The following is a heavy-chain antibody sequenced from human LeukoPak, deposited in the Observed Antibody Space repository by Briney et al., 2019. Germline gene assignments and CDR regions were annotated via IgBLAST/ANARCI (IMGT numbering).Heavy chain of an antibody. D-gene: IGHD4-17*01. Sequence: GEALKISCKGSGYTFNTYWIGWVRQMPGKGLEWMGIINPSDSDTTYSPSFQGQVTISADRSISTAYLQWSSLKASDTAIYYCARLRTTRGPVTVTPSYPDSPNWFDPWGQGTLVTVSS. CDR1: GYTFNTYW. V-gene: IGHV5-51*01. CDR2: INPSDSDT. CDR3: ARLRTTRGPVTVTPSYPDSPNWFDP. J-gene: IGHJ5*02.